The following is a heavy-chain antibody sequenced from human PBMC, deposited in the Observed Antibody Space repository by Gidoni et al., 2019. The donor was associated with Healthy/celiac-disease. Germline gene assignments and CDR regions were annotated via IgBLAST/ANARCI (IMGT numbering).Heavy chain of an antibody. CDR3: AREGSVGDIVVVPAENWFDP. CDR2: IIPILVIA. V-gene: IGHV1-69*04. CDR1: GGTFSSYA. J-gene: IGHJ5*02. D-gene: IGHD2-2*01. Sequence: QVQLVQSGAEVKKPGSSVKVSCKASGGTFSSYAISWVRQAPGQGLKWMGRIIPILVIANYAQKFQGRVTITADKSTSTAYMELSSLRSEDTAVYYCAREGSVGDIVVVPAENWFDPWGQGTLVTVSS.